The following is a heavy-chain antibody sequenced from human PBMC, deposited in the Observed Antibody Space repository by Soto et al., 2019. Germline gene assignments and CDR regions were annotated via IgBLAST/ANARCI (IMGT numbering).Heavy chain of an antibody. V-gene: IGHV3-23*01. CDR2: ISGGGLIT. J-gene: IGHJ4*02. CDR3: ARGTRDGYNYGSFAY. CDR1: GFTFSNYA. D-gene: IGHD5-12*01. Sequence: GGSLRLSCAASGFTFSNYAMSWVCQAPGKGLEWVSSISGGGLITYYANSVKGRFTISRDNSKNTLYLQMGSLRAEDMAVYYCARGTRDGYNYGSFAYWGQGTLVTVSS.